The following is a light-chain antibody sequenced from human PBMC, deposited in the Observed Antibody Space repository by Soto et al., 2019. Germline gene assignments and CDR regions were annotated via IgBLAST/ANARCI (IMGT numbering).Light chain of an antibody. CDR3: QAYVNGLSASDVV. CDR2: SNT. J-gene: IGLJ2*01. V-gene: IGLV1-40*01. CDR1: SSNIGAVFE. Sequence: QSALTQPPSVSGAPGQRVTISCTGSSSNIGAVFEVHWYQQLPGTAPKLLIYSNTNRPSGVPDRFSGSKAGTSASLAITGLQAEDEADYYCQAYVNGLSASDVVFGGGTQLTVL.